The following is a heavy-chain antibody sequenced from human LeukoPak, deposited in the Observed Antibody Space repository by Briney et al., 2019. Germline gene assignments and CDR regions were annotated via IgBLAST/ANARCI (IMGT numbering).Heavy chain of an antibody. D-gene: IGHD3-10*01. V-gene: IGHV3-30*18. CDR1: GFTFSSYG. Sequence: GRSLRLSCAASGFTFSSYGMHWVRQAPGKGLEWVAVISYDGSNKYYADSVKGRFTISRDNSKNTLYLQMNSLRAEDTAVYYCAKDPSVRGAGYYFDYWGQGTLVTVSS. CDR3: AKDPSVRGAGYYFDY. J-gene: IGHJ4*02. CDR2: ISYDGSNK.